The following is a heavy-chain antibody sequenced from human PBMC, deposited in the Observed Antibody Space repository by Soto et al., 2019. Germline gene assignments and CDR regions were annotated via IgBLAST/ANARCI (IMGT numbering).Heavy chain of an antibody. CDR1: GFTFSSYA. J-gene: IGHJ6*02. V-gene: IGHV3-23*01. CDR3: ARARGGIDSSGPPPDYYYYGMDV. CDR2: ISGSGGST. D-gene: IGHD1-26*01. Sequence: GGSLRLSCAASGFTFSSYAMSWVRQAPGKGLEWVSAISGSGGSTYYADSVKGRFTIPSDNSKNTLYLQMNSLRAEDTAVYYCARARGGIDSSGPPPDYYYYGMDVRGQGTQVTVSS.